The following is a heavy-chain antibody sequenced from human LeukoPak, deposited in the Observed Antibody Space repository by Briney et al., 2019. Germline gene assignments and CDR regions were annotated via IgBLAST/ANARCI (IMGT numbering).Heavy chain of an antibody. V-gene: IGHV1-2*02. Sequence: GASVKVSCKASGYTFTGYYMHWVRQAPGQGLEWMGWINPNSGGTNYAQKFQGRVTMTRDTSISTAYMELSRLRSDDTAVYYCARDHYDSRGYYTLNFDYWGQGTLVTVSS. CDR3: ARDHYDSRGYYTLNFDY. CDR2: INPNSGGT. CDR1: GYTFTGYY. D-gene: IGHD3-22*01. J-gene: IGHJ4*02.